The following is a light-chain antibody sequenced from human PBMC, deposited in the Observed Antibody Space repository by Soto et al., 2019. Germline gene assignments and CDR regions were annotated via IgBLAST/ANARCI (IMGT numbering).Light chain of an antibody. Sequence: QSVLTQPPSASGAPGQRVTISCSGSSSNFGGSYVYWFQQLPGTAPKVLIYSNNQRPSGVPDRFSGSKSGTSASLAISGLLSEDEADYYCATWDDSLDGPVVFGGGTKLTVL. CDR1: SSNFGGSY. CDR3: ATWDDSLDGPVV. J-gene: IGLJ2*01. V-gene: IGLV1-47*02. CDR2: SNN.